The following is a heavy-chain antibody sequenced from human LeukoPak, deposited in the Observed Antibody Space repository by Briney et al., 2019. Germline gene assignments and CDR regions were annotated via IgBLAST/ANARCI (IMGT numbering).Heavy chain of an antibody. V-gene: IGHV3-7*01. CDR2: IKQDGSEK. D-gene: IGHD6-13*01. J-gene: IGHJ1*01. CDR1: GFTFSSYW. CDR3: ARARYSSSWYSAPFEYFQH. Sequence: GGSLRLSCAASGFTFSSYWMSWVRQAPGKGLEWVANIKQDGSEKYYVDSVKGRFTISRDNAKNSLYLQMNSLRAEDTAVYYCARARYSSSWYSAPFEYFQHWGQGTLVTVSS.